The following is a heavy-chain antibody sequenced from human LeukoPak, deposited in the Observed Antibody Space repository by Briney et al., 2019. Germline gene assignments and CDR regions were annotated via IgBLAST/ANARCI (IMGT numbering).Heavy chain of an antibody. V-gene: IGHV3-23*01. Sequence: PGGSLRLSCAASGFTFSSYAMSWVRQAPGKGLEWVSAIGTSVGSTYYADPVKGRFTIARDNSKDTLYLQMNSLSAEDTAVYYCAQDFSFDCWGQGTLVTVSS. CDR1: GFTFSSYA. J-gene: IGHJ4*02. D-gene: IGHD2/OR15-2a*01. CDR3: AQDFSFDC. CDR2: IGTSVGST.